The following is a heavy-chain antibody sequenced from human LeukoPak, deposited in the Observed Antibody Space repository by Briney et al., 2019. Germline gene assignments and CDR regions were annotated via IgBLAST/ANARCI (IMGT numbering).Heavy chain of an antibody. D-gene: IGHD6-19*01. Sequence: KPSEILSLTCAVHGGSFSGYYWTWIRQPPGKGLEWIGEINDSGSTNYNPSLKSRVTISVATSKNDFSLKVSLVTPRDTAVYYCARRRIAVAGMDRWGQGTLVTVSS. CDR3: ARRRIAVAGMDR. CDR2: INDSGST. V-gene: IGHV4-34*01. CDR1: GGSFSGYY. J-gene: IGHJ5*02.